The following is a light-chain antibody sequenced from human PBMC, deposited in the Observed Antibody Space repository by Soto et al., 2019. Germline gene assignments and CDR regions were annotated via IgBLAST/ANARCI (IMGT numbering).Light chain of an antibody. CDR3: CSYAGSSNWV. J-gene: IGLJ3*02. CDR2: EVS. V-gene: IGLV2-23*02. Sequence: QSALTQPASVSGSPGQSITISCTGTSNDVGSYNLVSWYQQHPGKAPKLMIYEVSKRPSGVSNRFSGSKSGNTASLTISGLQAEDEADYYCCSYAGSSNWVFCGGIKLTVL. CDR1: SNDVGSYNL.